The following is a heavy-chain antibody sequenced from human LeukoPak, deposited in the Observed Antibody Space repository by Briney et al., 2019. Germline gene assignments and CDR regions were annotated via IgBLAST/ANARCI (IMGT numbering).Heavy chain of an antibody. CDR3: ARQTRSTYYYGSGSYEDY. J-gene: IGHJ4*02. CDR2: INAGNGNT. D-gene: IGHD3-10*01. CDR1: GYTFTSYG. V-gene: IGHV1-3*01. Sequence: ASVKVSCKASGYTFTSYGISWVRQAPGQGLEWMGWINAGNGNTKYSQKFQGRVTITRDTSASTAYMELSSLRSEDTAVYYCARQTRSTYYYGSGSYEDYWGQGTLVTVSS.